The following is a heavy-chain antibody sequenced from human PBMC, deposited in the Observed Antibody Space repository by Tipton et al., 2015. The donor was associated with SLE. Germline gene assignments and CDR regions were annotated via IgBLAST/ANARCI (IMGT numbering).Heavy chain of an antibody. CDR2: IYSGGST. D-gene: IGHD3-3*01. J-gene: IGHJ4*02. V-gene: IGHV3-53*04. CDR3: ARGYYDFWSGYPD. CDR1: GFTVSSNY. Sequence: SLRLSCAASGFTVSSNYMSWVRQAPGKGLEWVSVIYSGGSTYYADSVRGRFTISRHNSKNTLHLQMNSLRAEDTAMYYCARGYYDFWSGYPDWGQGTLVTVSS.